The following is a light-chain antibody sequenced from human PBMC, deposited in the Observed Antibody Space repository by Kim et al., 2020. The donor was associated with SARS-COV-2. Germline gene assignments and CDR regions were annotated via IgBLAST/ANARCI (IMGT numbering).Light chain of an antibody. J-gene: IGLJ2*01. CDR3: AAWDDSLSGVV. Sequence: ELTQPPSASGTPGQRVTISCSGSSSNSGSSYVYWYQQLPGTAPKLLIYRNYQRPSGVPDRFAGSKSGTSASLAISGLRSEDEADYYCAAWDDSLSGVVFGGGTQLTVL. CDR1: SSNSGSSY. V-gene: IGLV1-47*01. CDR2: RNY.